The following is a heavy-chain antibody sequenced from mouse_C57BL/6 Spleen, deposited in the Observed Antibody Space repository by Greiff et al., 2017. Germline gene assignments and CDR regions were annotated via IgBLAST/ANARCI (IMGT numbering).Heavy chain of an antibody. CDR2: ISSGGDYI. J-gene: IGHJ4*01. Sequence: EVKLVESGEGLVKPGGSLKLSCAASGFTFSSYAMSWVRQTPEKRLEWVAYISSGGDYIYYADTVKGRFTISRDNARNTLYLQMSSLKSEDTAMYYCTRDFNLYYYAMDYWGQGTSVTVSS. V-gene: IGHV5-9-1*02. CDR3: TRDFNLYYYAMDY. CDR1: GFTFSSYA. D-gene: IGHD5-1*01.